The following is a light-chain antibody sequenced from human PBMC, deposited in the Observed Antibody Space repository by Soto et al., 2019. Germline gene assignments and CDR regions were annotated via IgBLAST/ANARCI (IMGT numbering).Light chain of an antibody. CDR3: QQYVNALT. CDR1: HDISNH. Sequence: DIQMTQSPSSLSASAGDRVTITCQASHDISNHLNWYQQKPGKAPKLLINDASNLETGVPSRFSGSGSGTDFTLTISSLQQEDIATYYCQQYVNALTFGGGTKVEIK. CDR2: DAS. J-gene: IGKJ4*01. V-gene: IGKV1-33*01.